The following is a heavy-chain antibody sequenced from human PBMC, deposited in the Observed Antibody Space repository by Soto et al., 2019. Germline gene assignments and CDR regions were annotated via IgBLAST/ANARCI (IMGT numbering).Heavy chain of an antibody. CDR2: ISGSGGST. CDR1: GFTCSSYA. Sequence: GGSLRLSCVASGFTCSSYAMIWIRKAPGKGLEWVSAISGSGGSTYYADSVKGRFTISRDNSKNSLYLQMNSLRAEDTAVYYRAQGRSTMGRGVINGPFEYWGQGTRVTVAS. J-gene: IGHJ4*02. D-gene: IGHD3-10*01. V-gene: IGHV3-23*01. CDR3: AQGRSTMGRGVINGPFEY.